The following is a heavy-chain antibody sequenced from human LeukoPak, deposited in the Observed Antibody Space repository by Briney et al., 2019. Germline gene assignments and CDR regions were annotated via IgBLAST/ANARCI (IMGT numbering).Heavy chain of an antibody. D-gene: IGHD5-18*01. V-gene: IGHV3-7*01. CDR1: GFTFSSYW. CDR3: ARDVEYSYGYEYYYYGMDV. J-gene: IGHJ6*02. CDR2: IKQGGSEK. Sequence: GGSLRLSCAASGFTFSSYWMSWVRQAPGKGLEWVANIKQGGSEKYYVDSVKRRFTISRDNAKNSLYLQMNSLRAEDTAGYYCARDVEYSYGYEYYYYGMDVWGQGTTVTVSS.